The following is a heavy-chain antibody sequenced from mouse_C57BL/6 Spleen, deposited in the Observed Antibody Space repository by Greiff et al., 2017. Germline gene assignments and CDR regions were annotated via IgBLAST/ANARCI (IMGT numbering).Heavy chain of an antibody. CDR2: INPRNGGT. V-gene: IGHV1-53*01. CDR3: ARGGSAGYWFAY. J-gene: IGHJ3*01. CDR1: GYTFTSYW. Sequence: QVQLQQPGPELVKPGASVKLSCKASGYTFTSYWMPWVKQRPGQGLEWIGNINPRNGGTNYNEKLKSKATLTIDKSSSTAYMQLSSLTSEDSAVYYWARGGSAGYWFAYWGQGTLVTVSA. D-gene: IGHD3-2*02.